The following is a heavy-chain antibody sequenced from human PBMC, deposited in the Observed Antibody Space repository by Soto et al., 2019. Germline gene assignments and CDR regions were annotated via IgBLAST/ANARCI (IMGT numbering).Heavy chain of an antibody. V-gene: IGHV2-5*02. CDR2: IYWDDDK. CDR3: AHKGGGDRILDY. Sequence: QITLKESGPTLVKPTQTLTLTCTFSGFSLSTRGVGVGWIRQPPGKALEWLAIIYWDDDKRYSPSLKSRLTTPKDTSKNRVVLTMTNMDPVDTATYYCAHKGGGDRILDYWGQGTLVTVSS. D-gene: IGHD3-16*01. CDR1: GFSLSTRGVG. J-gene: IGHJ4*02.